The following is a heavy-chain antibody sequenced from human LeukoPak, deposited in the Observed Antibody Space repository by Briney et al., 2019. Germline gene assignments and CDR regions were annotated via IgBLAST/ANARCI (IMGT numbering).Heavy chain of an antibody. CDR3: ARDCSGGSCYRPGAFDI. Sequence: GESLKISCKGSGYIFTNYWIGWVRQMPGKGLEWMGIIYPGDSDTRYSPSFQGQVTISADKSISTAYLQWSSLKASDTAMYYCARDCSGGSCYRPGAFDIWGQGTMVTVSS. CDR1: GYIFTNYW. D-gene: IGHD2-15*01. CDR2: IYPGDSDT. J-gene: IGHJ3*02. V-gene: IGHV5-51*01.